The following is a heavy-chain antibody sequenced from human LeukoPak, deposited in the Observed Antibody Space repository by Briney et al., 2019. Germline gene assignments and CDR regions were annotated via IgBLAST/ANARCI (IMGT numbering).Heavy chain of an antibody. V-gene: IGHV3-53*01. CDR1: GFTVSSNY. Sequence: GGSLRLSCAASGFTVSSNYMTWVRQAPGKGLQWVSLIDSGGSTYFADSVKGRFTISRDTSKNTLYLQMNSLRAEDTAVYYCAGGAPTVTYYYYYYMDVWGKGTTVTVSS. CDR3: AGGAPTVTYYYYYYMDV. J-gene: IGHJ6*03. D-gene: IGHD4-11*01. CDR2: IDSGGST.